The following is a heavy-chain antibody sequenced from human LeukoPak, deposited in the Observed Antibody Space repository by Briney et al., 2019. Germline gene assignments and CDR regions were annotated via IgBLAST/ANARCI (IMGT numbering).Heavy chain of an antibody. Sequence: PSETLSLTCAVYGGSFSGYYWSWIRQPPGKGLEWIGEINHSGSTNHNPSLKSRVTISVDTSKNQFSLKLSSVTAADTAVYYCARGLGKWLARGNYFDYWGQGTLVTASS. J-gene: IGHJ4*02. CDR1: GGSFSGYY. CDR2: INHSGST. D-gene: IGHD6-19*01. V-gene: IGHV4-34*01. CDR3: ARGLGKWLARGNYFDY.